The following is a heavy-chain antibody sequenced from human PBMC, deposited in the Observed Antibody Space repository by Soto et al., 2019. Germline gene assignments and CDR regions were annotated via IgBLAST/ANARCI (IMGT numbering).Heavy chain of an antibody. CDR3: ARGEVRVAMPSGY. Sequence: QVQLQESGPGLVKPSETLSLTCTVSGGSISSYYWSWIRQPPGKGLEWIGYIYYSGSTNYNPSLTGRPTLSVDTSKTQCSLKLSSVTAAETAVYYCARGEVRVAMPSGYWGQGTLVTVSS. J-gene: IGHJ4*02. D-gene: IGHD1-26*01. V-gene: IGHV4-59*01. CDR1: GGSISSYY. CDR2: IYYSGST.